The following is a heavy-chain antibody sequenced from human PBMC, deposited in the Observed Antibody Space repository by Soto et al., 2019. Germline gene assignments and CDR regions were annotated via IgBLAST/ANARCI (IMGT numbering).Heavy chain of an antibody. CDR3: AREEHGIAAAANWFDP. D-gene: IGHD6-13*01. CDR2: INPNSGGT. J-gene: IGHJ5*02. CDR1: GYTFTGYY. Sequence: GASVKVSCNASGYTFTGYYMHWVRQAPGQGLEWMGWINPNSGGTNYAQKFQGWVTMTRDTSISTAYMELSRLRSDDTAVYYCAREEHGIAAAANWFDPWGQGTLVTVSS. V-gene: IGHV1-2*04.